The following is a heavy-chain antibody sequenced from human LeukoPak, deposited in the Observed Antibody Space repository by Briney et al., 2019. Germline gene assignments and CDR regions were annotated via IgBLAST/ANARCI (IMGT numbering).Heavy chain of an antibody. V-gene: IGHV4-34*01. D-gene: IGHD3-10*01. CDR3: ARGLAVRGVTCDY. CDR1: GGSFSGYY. J-gene: IGHJ4*02. Sequence: SETLSLTCAVYGGSFSGYYWSWIRQPPGKGLEWIGEINHSGSTNYNPSLKSRVTISVDTSKNQFSLKLSSVTAADTAVYYCARGLAVRGVTCDYWGQGTLVTVSS. CDR2: INHSGST.